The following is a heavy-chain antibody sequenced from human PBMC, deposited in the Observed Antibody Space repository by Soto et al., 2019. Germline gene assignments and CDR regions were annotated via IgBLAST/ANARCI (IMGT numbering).Heavy chain of an antibody. D-gene: IGHD6-19*01. CDR3: ARGYSSGCYSGGTWFDP. Sequence: EVQLVESGGGLVKPGGSLRLSCAASGFTFSSYSMNWVRQAPGKGLEWVSSISSSSSYIYYADSVKGRFTISRDNAKNSLYLQMNSLRAEDTAVYYCARGYSSGCYSGGTWFDPWGQGTLVTVSS. CDR2: ISSSSSYI. J-gene: IGHJ5*02. V-gene: IGHV3-21*01. CDR1: GFTFSSYS.